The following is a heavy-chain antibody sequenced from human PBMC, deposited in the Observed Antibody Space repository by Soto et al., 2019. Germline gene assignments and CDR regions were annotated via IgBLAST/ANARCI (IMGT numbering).Heavy chain of an antibody. J-gene: IGHJ5*02. D-gene: IGHD1-7*01. Sequence: EASVKVSCKASGYTFTSYGISWVRQAPGQGLEWMGWISAYNGNTNYAQKLQGRVTMTTDTSTSTAYMELRSLRPDDTAVYYCARVDLELLTYNWFDPWGQGTLVIVSS. CDR2: ISAYNGNT. CDR1: GYTFTSYG. CDR3: ARVDLELLTYNWFDP. V-gene: IGHV1-18*01.